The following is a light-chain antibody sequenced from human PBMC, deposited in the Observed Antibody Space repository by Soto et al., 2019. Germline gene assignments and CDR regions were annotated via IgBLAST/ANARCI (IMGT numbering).Light chain of an antibody. CDR3: QQRNNWQA. Sequence: EIVMTQSPATLSVSPGERATLSCRASQSVSSNLAWYQQKPGQAPSLLIYDASNRATGIPARFSGSGSGTDFTLTITSLEPEDFAVYYCQQRNNWQAFGQGTRLEIK. J-gene: IGKJ5*01. V-gene: IGKV3D-11*02. CDR1: QSVSSN. CDR2: DAS.